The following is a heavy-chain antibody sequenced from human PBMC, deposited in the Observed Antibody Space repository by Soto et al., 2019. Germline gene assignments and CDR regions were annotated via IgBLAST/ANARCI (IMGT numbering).Heavy chain of an antibody. J-gene: IGHJ6*02. D-gene: IGHD5-18*01. CDR3: AREGIKLWLRPPGGYYGMDV. Sequence: ASVKVSSTSSVYTFTSYYIHWVRQAPGQGLEWMGIINPSGGSTSYAQKFQGRVTMTRDTSTSTVYMELSSLRSEDTAVYYCAREGIKLWLRPPGGYYGMDVWGQGTTVTVSS. CDR1: VYTFTSYY. CDR2: INPSGGST. V-gene: IGHV1-46*01.